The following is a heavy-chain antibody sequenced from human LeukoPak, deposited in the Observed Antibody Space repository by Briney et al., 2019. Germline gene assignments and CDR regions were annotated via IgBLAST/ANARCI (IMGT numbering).Heavy chain of an antibody. D-gene: IGHD1-1*01. CDR1: GGSISSYY. J-gene: IGHJ6*03. V-gene: IGHV4-4*07. CDR2: IYTSGST. Sequence: GPGLVKPSETLSLTCTVSGGSISSYYWSWIRQPAGKGLEWIGRIYTSGSTNYNPSLRSRVTMSVDTSKNLFSLRLRSVTAADTAVYFCARGRVSSSTWYSTYYYYFYMDVWGKGTTVTVSS. CDR3: ARGRVSSSTWYSTYYYYFYMDV.